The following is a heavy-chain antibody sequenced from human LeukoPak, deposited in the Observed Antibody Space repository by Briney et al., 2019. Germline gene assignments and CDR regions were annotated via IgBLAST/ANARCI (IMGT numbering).Heavy chain of an antibody. Sequence: PSQTLSLTCTVSGASISSGGYYWSRIRQHPGKGQEWIGYIYYSGNTYYSPSLQSRVTISLDTSKNQFYLKLNSVTAADSAVYYCARNIHGSDAFDIWGQGTMVTVSS. CDR2: IYYSGNT. CDR1: GASISSGGYY. CDR3: ARNIHGSDAFDI. J-gene: IGHJ3*02. V-gene: IGHV4-31*03. D-gene: IGHD5-24*01.